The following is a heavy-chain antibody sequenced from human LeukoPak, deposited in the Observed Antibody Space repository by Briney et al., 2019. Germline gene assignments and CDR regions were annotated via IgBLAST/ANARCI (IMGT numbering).Heavy chain of an antibody. CDR1: GLTFSSAW. Sequence: PGGSLRLSCAASGLTFSSAWMHWVRQTPGKGLVWVSRIQSDGTTTYADSVRSRFTISRDNAKNTLYLQMNNLRAEDTGVYYCARDGSYKLDYWGQGTLVTVSS. D-gene: IGHD1-26*01. CDR3: ARDGSYKLDY. V-gene: IGHV3-74*01. J-gene: IGHJ4*02. CDR2: IQSDGTT.